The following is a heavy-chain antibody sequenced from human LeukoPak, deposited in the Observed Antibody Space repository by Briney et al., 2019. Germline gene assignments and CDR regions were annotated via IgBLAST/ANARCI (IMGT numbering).Heavy chain of an antibody. Sequence: SETLSLTCTVSGGSISSYYWSWIRQPPGKGLEWIGYIYYSGSTNHNPSLKSRVTISVDTSKNQFSLKLSSVTAADTAVYYCARGSTIFGVTPGWFDPWGQGTLVTVSS. CDR1: GGSISSYY. V-gene: IGHV4-59*01. D-gene: IGHD3-3*01. J-gene: IGHJ5*02. CDR2: IYYSGST. CDR3: ARGSTIFGVTPGWFDP.